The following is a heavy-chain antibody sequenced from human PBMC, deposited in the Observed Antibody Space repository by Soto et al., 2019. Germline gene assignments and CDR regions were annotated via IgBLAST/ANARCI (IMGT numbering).Heavy chain of an antibody. Sequence: SQTLSSTLLISTDSVPGISATRYSRRHSAWRGLEWLGRTYYRSKWYNDYVVSVKSRITINADTSKNQFSLQLNSVTPEDTAVYYCARERGVLSEAYDIWRQGTVVTASS. CDR1: TDSVPGISAT. CDR3: ARERGVLSEAYDI. J-gene: IGHJ3*02. V-gene: IGHV6-1*01. CDR2: TYYRSKWYN. D-gene: IGHD3-10*01.